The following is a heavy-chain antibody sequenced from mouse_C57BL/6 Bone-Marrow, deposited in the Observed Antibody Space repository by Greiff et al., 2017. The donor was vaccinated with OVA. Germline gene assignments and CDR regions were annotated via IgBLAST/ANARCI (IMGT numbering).Heavy chain of an antibody. CDR3: TRKGLYYGSSHWYFDV. Sequence: VQLQESGAELARPGASVKLSCKASGYTFTSYGISWVKQRTGQGLEWIGEIYPRSGNTYYNEKFKGKATLTADKSSSTAYMELRSLTSEDSAVYYCTRKGLYYGSSHWYFDVWGTGTTVTVSS. CDR2: IYPRSGNT. J-gene: IGHJ1*03. D-gene: IGHD1-1*01. CDR1: GYTFTSYG. V-gene: IGHV1-81*01.